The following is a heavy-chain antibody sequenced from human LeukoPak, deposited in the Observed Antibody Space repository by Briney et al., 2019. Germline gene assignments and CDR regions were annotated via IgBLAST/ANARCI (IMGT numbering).Heavy chain of an antibody. J-gene: IGHJ5*02. Sequence: PSETLSLTCTVPGGSISSSSYYWGWIRQPPGKGLEWIGNIYYSGSTYYNPSLKSRVTISINTSKNQFSLKLSSVTAADTAIYYCVRNLYCSGGSCFPTNWFDPWGQGTLVTVSS. CDR1: GGSISSSSYY. D-gene: IGHD2-15*01. V-gene: IGHV4-39*07. CDR2: IYYSGST. CDR3: VRNLYCSGGSCFPTNWFDP.